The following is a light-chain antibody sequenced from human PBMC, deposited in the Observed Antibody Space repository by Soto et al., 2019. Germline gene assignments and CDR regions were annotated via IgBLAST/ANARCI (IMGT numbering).Light chain of an antibody. CDR1: QSVTRNY. Sequence: EIVLTQSLGTLSLSPGERATLSCRASQSVTRNYLAWYQQKPGQAPRLLIYGASSRVTGIPDRFSGSGSGADFTLTISRLEPEDFAVYYCQQYENSPYTFGQGTKLEIK. CDR3: QQYENSPYT. CDR2: GAS. V-gene: IGKV3-20*01. J-gene: IGKJ2*01.